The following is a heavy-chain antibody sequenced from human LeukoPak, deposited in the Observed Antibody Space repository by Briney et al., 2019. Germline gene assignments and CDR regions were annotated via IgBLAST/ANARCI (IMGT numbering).Heavy chain of an antibody. J-gene: IGHJ4*02. D-gene: IGHD4-17*01. CDR1: GFTFTTYS. CDR2: ISSGSSAI. Sequence: GGSLRLSCEASGFTFTTYSMTWVRQAPGKGLEWVSVISSGSSAIFSADALKGRFTISRDDAKNLLYLDMNSLRAEDTAVYYCARGHTAVTRHFDFWGQGTLVTVSS. V-gene: IGHV3-21*01. CDR3: ARGHTAVTRHFDF.